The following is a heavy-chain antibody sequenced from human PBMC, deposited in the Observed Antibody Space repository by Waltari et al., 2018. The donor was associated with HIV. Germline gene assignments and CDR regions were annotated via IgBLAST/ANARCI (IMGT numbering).Heavy chain of an antibody. Sequence: QVQLVQSGAEVKKPGSSVKVSCKASGGTFSSYAIRWVRQAPGQGLEWMGGIIPIFGTANYAQKFQGRVTITADESTSTAYMELSSLRSEDTAVYYCARAGDYYYDSSGYSYAFDIWGQGTMVTVSS. CDR3: ARAGDYYYDSSGYSYAFDI. CDR1: GGTFSSYA. D-gene: IGHD3-22*01. J-gene: IGHJ3*02. V-gene: IGHV1-69*01. CDR2: IIPIFGTA.